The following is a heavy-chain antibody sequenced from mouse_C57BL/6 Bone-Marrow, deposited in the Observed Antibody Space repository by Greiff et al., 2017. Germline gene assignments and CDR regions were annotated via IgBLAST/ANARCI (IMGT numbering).Heavy chain of an antibody. CDR2: ISSGGSYT. J-gene: IGHJ3*01. D-gene: IGHD2-5*01. V-gene: IGHV5-6*01. CDR1: GFTFSSYG. Sequence: EVNLVESGGDLVKPGGSLKLSCAASGFTFSSYGMSWVRQTPDKRLEWVATISSGGSYTYYPDSVKGRFTISRDNAKNTLYLQMSSLKSEDTAMYYCARHSNSWFAYWGQGTRVTVSA. CDR3: ARHSNSWFAY.